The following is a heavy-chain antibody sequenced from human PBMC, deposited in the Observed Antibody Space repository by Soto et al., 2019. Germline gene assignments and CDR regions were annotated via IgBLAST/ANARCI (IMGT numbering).Heavy chain of an antibody. CDR2: IIPIFGTA. V-gene: IGHV1-69*13. CDR3: ARQEIAARPGHWFDP. Sequence: SVNASCKASGGTFISYAISWLRQAPGQGLEWMGGIIPIFGTANYAQKFQGRVTITADESTSTAYMELSSLRSEDTAVYYCARQEIAARPGHWFDPWGQGTLVTVSS. J-gene: IGHJ5*02. CDR1: GGTFISYA. D-gene: IGHD6-6*01.